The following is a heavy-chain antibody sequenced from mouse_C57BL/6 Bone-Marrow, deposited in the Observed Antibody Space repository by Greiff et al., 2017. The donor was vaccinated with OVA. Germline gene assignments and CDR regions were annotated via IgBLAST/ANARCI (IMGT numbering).Heavy chain of an antibody. CDR1: GFTFSSYA. CDR2: ISDGGSYT. D-gene: IGHD2-4*01. Sequence: DVQLVESGGGLVKPGGSLKLSCAASGFTFSSYAMSWVRQTPEKRLEWVATISDGGSYTYYPDNVKGRFTISRDNAKNNLYLQMSHLKSEDTAMYYCARNYDYDGGYYFDYWGQGTTLTVSS. J-gene: IGHJ2*01. CDR3: ARNYDYDGGYYFDY. V-gene: IGHV5-4*01.